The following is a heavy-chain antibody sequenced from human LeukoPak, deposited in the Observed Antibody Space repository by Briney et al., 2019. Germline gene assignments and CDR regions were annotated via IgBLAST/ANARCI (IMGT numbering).Heavy chain of an antibody. J-gene: IGHJ4*02. V-gene: IGHV7-4-1*02. CDR2: INTNTGNP. Sequence: ASVKVSCKASGYTFTSYGISWVRQAPGQGLEWMGWINTNTGNPTYAQGFTGRFVFSLDTSVSTAYLQISSLKAEDTAVYYCARGYCSGGSCRLFDYWGQGTLVTVSS. D-gene: IGHD2-15*01. CDR1: GYTFTSYG. CDR3: ARGYCSGGSCRLFDY.